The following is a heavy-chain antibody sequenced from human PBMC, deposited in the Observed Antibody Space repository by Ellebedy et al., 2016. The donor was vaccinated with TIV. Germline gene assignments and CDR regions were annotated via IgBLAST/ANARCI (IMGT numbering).Heavy chain of an antibody. V-gene: IGHV1-8*01. CDR1: GYTFTSYD. J-gene: IGHJ6*02. D-gene: IGHD2-15*01. Sequence: ASVKVSCXASGYTFTSYDINWVRQATGQGLEWMGWMNPNSGNTGYAQKFQGRVTMTRNTSISTAYMELSSLRSEDTAVYYCAREEGIVVGGYYYGMDVWGQGTTVTVSS. CDR3: AREEGIVVGGYYYGMDV. CDR2: MNPNSGNT.